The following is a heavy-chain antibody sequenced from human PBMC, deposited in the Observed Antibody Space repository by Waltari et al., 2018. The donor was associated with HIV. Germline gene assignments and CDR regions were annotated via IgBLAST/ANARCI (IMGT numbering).Heavy chain of an antibody. CDR2: ISYDGSNK. J-gene: IGHJ4*02. D-gene: IGHD1-1*01. V-gene: IGHV3-30*18. CDR1: GFTFSTYG. Sequence: QVQLVESGGGVVQPGRSLSLSCAASGFTFSTYGIHWVRQAPGKGLEWVAVISYDGSNKYYADSVKGRFTISRDNSKNTLYLQMNSLRAEDTAVYYCAKDKGGVTYIFDYWGQGTLVTVSS. CDR3: AKDKGGVTYIFDY.